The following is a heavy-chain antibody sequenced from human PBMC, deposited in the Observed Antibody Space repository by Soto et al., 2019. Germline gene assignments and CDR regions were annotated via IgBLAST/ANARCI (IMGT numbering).Heavy chain of an antibody. Sequence: HPGGSLRLSCAASGFTFSSYWMSWVRQAPGKGLEWVANIKQDGGEKYYADSVKGRFTISRDNSKNTLYLQMNSLRAEDTAVYYCAKDPGIAVAKGVWFDPWGQGTLVTVSS. D-gene: IGHD6-19*01. CDR1: GFTFSSYW. J-gene: IGHJ5*02. CDR2: IKQDGGEK. CDR3: AKDPGIAVAKGVWFDP. V-gene: IGHV3-7*03.